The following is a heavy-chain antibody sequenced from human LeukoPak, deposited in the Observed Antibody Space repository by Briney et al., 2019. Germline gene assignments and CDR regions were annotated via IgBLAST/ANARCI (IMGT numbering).Heavy chain of an antibody. CDR1: GFTFSSYS. Sequence: PGXXLRLSCAASGFTFSSYSMNWVRQAPGKGLEWVSSISSSSSYIYYADSVKGRFTISRDNAKNSLYLQMNSLRAEDTAVYYCARDPYSGLFDYWGQGTLVTVSS. V-gene: IGHV3-21*01. CDR3: ARDPYSGLFDY. J-gene: IGHJ4*02. D-gene: IGHD4-11*01. CDR2: ISSSSSYI.